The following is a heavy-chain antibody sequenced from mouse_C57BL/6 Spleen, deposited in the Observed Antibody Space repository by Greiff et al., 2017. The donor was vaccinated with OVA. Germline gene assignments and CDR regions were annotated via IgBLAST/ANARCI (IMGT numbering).Heavy chain of an antibody. J-gene: IGHJ2*01. CDR3: ARGGEGNNGY. CDR1: GYTFTSYG. V-gene: IGHV1-81*01. Sequence: VKLQESGAELARPGASVKLSCKASGYTFTSYGISWVKQRTGQGLEWIGEIYPRSGNTYYNEKFKGKATLTADKSSSTAYMELRSLTSEDSAVYFCARGGEGNNGYWGQGTTLTVSS. D-gene: IGHD2-1*01. CDR2: IYPRSGNT.